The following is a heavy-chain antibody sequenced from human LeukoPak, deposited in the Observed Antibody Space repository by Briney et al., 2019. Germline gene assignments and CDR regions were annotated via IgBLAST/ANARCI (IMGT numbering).Heavy chain of an antibody. V-gene: IGHV1-2*02. CDR2: INPNSGGT. CDR3: ARGQRFAVAGTGVSNWFDP. D-gene: IGHD6-19*01. J-gene: IGHJ5*02. Sequence: ASVKVSCKASGYTFTGYYMHWVRQAPGQGLEWMGWINPNSGGTNYAQKFQGRVTMTRDTSISTAYMELSRLRSDDTAVYYCARGQRFAVAGTGVSNWFDPWGQGTLVTVSS. CDR1: GYTFTGYY.